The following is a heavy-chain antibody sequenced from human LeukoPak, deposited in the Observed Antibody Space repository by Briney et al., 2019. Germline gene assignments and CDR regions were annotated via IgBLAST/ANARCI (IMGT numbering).Heavy chain of an antibody. CDR2: IYYSVST. J-gene: IGHJ3*02. CDR3: ARHQELGFYDAFDI. Sequence: SETLCLTCTVSGDSISSYYWSWIRQPPGRGLEWIGYIYYSVSTNYNPSLKSRVTISIDTSKNQFSLKLDSVTAADTAMYYCARHQELGFYDAFDIWGQGTMLTVSS. CDR1: GDSISSYY. D-gene: IGHD7-27*01. V-gene: IGHV4-59*08.